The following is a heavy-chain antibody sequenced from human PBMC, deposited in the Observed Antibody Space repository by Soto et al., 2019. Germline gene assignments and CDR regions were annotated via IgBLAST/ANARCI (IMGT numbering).Heavy chain of an antibody. CDR2: IYYSGST. D-gene: IGHD3-16*01. V-gene: IGHV4-61*01. CDR3: ARDASTGLIDP. Sequence: SETLSLTCTVSGGSVSSGSYYWSWIRQPPGKGLEWIGYIYYSGSTNYNPSLKSRVTISVDTSKNQFSLKLSSVTAADTAVYYCARDASTGLIDPWGQGTLVTVSS. CDR1: GGSVSSGSYY. J-gene: IGHJ5*02.